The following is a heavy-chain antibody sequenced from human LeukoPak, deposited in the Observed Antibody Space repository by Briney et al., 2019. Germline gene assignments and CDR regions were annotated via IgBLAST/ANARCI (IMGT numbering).Heavy chain of an antibody. J-gene: IGHJ5*02. V-gene: IGHV3-74*01. CDR1: GFTFSSYW. CDR2: IKSDGSST. Sequence: GGSLRLSCAASGFTFSSYWMHGVRQAPGKGLVWVSRIKSDGSSTNYADSVQGRFTISRDNAKNTLYLQMNSLRAEDTAVYYCAGGDGSGSYYKRGYNWFDPWGQGTLVTVSS. D-gene: IGHD3-10*01. CDR3: AGGDGSGSYYKRGYNWFDP.